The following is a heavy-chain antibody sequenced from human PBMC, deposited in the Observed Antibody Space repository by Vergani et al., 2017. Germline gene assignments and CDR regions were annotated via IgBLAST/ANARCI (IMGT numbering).Heavy chain of an antibody. D-gene: IGHD2-21*01. J-gene: IGHJ6*02. CDR2: IIPIVGTA. Sequence: QVQLVQSGAEVKKPGSSVKVSCKASGGTFSSYAISWVRQAPGQWLEWMGGIIPIVGTANYAQKFQGRVTITADESTSTASMELSSLRSEDTAVYYCARDGPYIRYYYYVMDVWGQGTTVTVSS. CDR1: GGTFSSYA. CDR3: ARDGPYIRYYYYVMDV. V-gene: IGHV1-69*12.